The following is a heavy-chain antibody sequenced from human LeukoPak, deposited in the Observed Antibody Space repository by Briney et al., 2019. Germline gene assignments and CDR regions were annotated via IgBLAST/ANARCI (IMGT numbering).Heavy chain of an antibody. J-gene: IGHJ3*02. V-gene: IGHV3-21*01. CDR1: GFTFSSYS. D-gene: IGHD3-3*01. CDR3: ARDYTMFGVADAFDI. Sequence: GGSLRLSCAASGFTFSSYSMNWVRQAPGKGLEWVSSISSSSSYIYYADSVKGRFTISRDNAKNSLYLQMNSLRAEDTAVYYCARDYTMFGVADAFDIWGQGTMVTVSS. CDR2: ISSSSSYI.